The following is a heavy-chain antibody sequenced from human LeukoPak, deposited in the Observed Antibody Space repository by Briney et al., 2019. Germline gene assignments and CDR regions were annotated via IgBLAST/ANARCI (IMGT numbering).Heavy chain of an antibody. V-gene: IGHV3-30*18. Sequence: GGSVRLFCAASGFTFSRYGMHWVSQAPGKGLDWVAVISYDGSTKYYADSVKGRFTISRDNSKNTLYLQMNSLRTEDTAVYFCAKGLTPGIQLWPQDAFDIRGQRTMVNVSS. D-gene: IGHD5-18*01. J-gene: IGHJ3*02. CDR1: GFTFSRYG. CDR2: ISYDGSTK. CDR3: AKGLTPGIQLWPQDAFDI.